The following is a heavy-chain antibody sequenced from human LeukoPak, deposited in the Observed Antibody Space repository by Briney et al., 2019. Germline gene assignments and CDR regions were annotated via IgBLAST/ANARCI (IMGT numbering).Heavy chain of an antibody. CDR3: ARGGFEWLSVAFDI. V-gene: IGHV1-18*01. Sequence: ASVKVSCKVSGYTFTSYGISWVRQAPGQGLEWMGWISAYNGKTKYAQKFQGRVTMTTDTSTSTAYMELRSLTSDDTAVYYCARGGFEWLSVAFDIWGQGTMVTVPS. CDR2: ISAYNGKT. J-gene: IGHJ3*02. D-gene: IGHD3-3*01. CDR1: GYTFTSYG.